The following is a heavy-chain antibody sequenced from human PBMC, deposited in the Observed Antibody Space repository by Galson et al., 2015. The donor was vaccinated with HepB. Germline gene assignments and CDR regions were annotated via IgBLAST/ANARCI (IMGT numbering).Heavy chain of an antibody. CDR2: IYHSGST. CDR3: ARVGRGVLWFGESHPNFDY. Sequence: SETLSLTCAVSGGSISSSNWWSWVRQPPGKGLEWIGEIYHSGSTNYNPSLKSRVTISVDKSKNQFSLKLSSVTAADTAVYYCARVGRGVLWFGESHPNFDYWGQGTLVTVSS. D-gene: IGHD3-10*01. V-gene: IGHV4-4*02. CDR1: GGSISSSNW. J-gene: IGHJ4*02.